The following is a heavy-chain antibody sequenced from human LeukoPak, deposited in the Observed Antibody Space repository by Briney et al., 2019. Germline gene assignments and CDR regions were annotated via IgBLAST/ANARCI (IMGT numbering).Heavy chain of an antibody. V-gene: IGHV4-59*01. CDR2: IYRNGKS. CDR1: GGSINSYY. Sequence: SETLSLTCTVSGGSINSYYWTWIRQSPGKGLEWIGYIYRNGKSNYNPSLKSRVTISIDTSKNQSSLNLNSVTAADTAVYYCARGSNYDFWSGYPQLYYYFDYWGQGTLVTVSS. J-gene: IGHJ4*02. CDR3: ARGSNYDFWSGYPQLYYYFDY. D-gene: IGHD3-3*01.